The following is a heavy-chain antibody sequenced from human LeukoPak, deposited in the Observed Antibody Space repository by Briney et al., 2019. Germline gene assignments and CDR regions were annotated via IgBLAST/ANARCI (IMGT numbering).Heavy chain of an antibody. CDR3: ARYSSSYYYYYYMDV. J-gene: IGHJ6*03. CDR1: RFTFDDYG. Sequence: GGSLRLSCAASRFTFDDYGMSWVRQAPGKGLEWVSGINWNGGSTGYADSVKGRFTISRDNAKNSLYLQMNSLRAEDTALYYCARYSSSYYYYYYMDVWGKGTTVTVSS. CDR2: INWNGGST. V-gene: IGHV3-20*04. D-gene: IGHD6-6*01.